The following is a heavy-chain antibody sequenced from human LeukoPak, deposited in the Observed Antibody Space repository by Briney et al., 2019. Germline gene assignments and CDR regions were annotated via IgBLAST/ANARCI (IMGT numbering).Heavy chain of an antibody. D-gene: IGHD3-22*01. V-gene: IGHV3-21*01. CDR3: ARGRDYYDSSGYIPDAFDI. Sequence: PGGSLRLSCAASGFTFSSYSMNWVRQAPGKGLEWVSSISSSSSYIYYADSVKGRFTISRDNAKNSLYLQMNSLRAEDTAVYYCARGRDYYDSSGYIPDAFDIWGQGTMVTVSS. CDR2: ISSSSSYI. CDR1: GFTFSSYS. J-gene: IGHJ3*02.